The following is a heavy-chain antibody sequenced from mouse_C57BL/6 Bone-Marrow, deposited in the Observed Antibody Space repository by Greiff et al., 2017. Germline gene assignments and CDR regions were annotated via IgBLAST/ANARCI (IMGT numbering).Heavy chain of an antibody. J-gene: IGHJ1*03. CDR3: TTCDYGDV. V-gene: IGHV14-4*01. D-gene: IGHD2-4*01. Sequence: EVQLQQSGAELVRPGASVKLSCTASGFNIKDDYMHWVKQRPEQGLEWIGWIDPENGDTEYASKFQGKATITADTSSNTAYLQLSSLTSEDTAVYYCTTCDYGDVRGTGTTVTVSS. CDR1: GFNIKDDY. CDR2: IDPENGDT.